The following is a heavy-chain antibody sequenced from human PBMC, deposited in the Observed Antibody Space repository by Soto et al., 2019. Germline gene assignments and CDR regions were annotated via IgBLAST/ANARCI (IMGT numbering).Heavy chain of an antibody. D-gene: IGHD4-17*01. CDR1: GFIFSSYA. Sequence: EVQLLESGGGLVQPGGSLRLSCAASGFIFSSYAMSWVRQAPGKGLEWVSAISGSGDRTYNADSVKGRFTVSRDNSKNTLYLQMTSLRAEDTAVYYRAKHYGDYYYYMDVCGKGTTVTVSS. CDR2: ISGSGDRT. V-gene: IGHV3-23*01. J-gene: IGHJ6*03. CDR3: AKHYGDYYYYMDV.